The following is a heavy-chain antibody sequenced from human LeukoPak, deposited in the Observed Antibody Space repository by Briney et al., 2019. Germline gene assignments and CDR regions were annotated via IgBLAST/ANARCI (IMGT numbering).Heavy chain of an antibody. V-gene: IGHV3-23*01. CDR3: AKINWGSRYFDY. CDR2: ISDSGGST. D-gene: IGHD7-27*01. CDR1: GFTFNIYA. J-gene: IGHJ4*01. Sequence: GGSLRLSCAPSGFTFNIYAMTWVRQAPGKGLEWVSLISDSGGSTYYADSVKGRFTISRDNPKNTLYLQMNSLRAEDTAVYYCAKINWGSRYFDYWGQGSLVGVSP.